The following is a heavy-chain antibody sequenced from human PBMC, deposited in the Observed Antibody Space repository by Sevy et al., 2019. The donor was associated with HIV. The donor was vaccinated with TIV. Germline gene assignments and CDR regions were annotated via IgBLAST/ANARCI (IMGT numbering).Heavy chain of an antibody. CDR3: ARDRGEILHSAFDY. J-gene: IGHJ4*02. CDR2: IYREGTT. Sequence: GGCLRLSCAASGFLVSDDYMNWVRQAPGKGLEWVSVIYREGTTYYADAVKGRFTISREDSKNTLYLQMNSLRAEDSAIYYCARDRGEILHSAFDYWGQGTLVTVSS. D-gene: IGHD3-16*01. CDR1: GFLVSDDY. V-gene: IGHV3-53*05.